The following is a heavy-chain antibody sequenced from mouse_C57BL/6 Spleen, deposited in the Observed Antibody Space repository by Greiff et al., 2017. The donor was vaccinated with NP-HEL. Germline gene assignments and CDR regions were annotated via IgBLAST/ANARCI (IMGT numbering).Heavy chain of an antibody. CDR3: AGYYYGSSFAMDY. D-gene: IGHD1-1*01. Sequence: VKLQQPGTELVKPGASVKLSCKASGYTFTSYWMHWVKQRPGQGLEWIGNINPSNGGTNYNEKFKSKATLTVDKSSSTAYTQLSSLTSEDSAVYYCAGYYYGSSFAMDYWGQGTSVTVSS. CDR2: INPSNGGT. V-gene: IGHV1-53*01. J-gene: IGHJ4*01. CDR1: GYTFTSYW.